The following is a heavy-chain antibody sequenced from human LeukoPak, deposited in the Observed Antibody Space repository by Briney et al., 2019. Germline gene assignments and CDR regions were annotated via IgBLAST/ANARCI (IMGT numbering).Heavy chain of an antibody. D-gene: IGHD6-6*01. CDR2: ISYDGSNK. V-gene: IGHV3-30*03. Sequence: PGGSLRLSCAASGFTFSSYSMNWVRQAPGKGLEWVAVISYDGSNKYYADSVKGRFTISRDNSKNTLYLQMNSLRAEDTAVYYCAVGGYTSSSVPFDYWGQGTLVTVSS. CDR1: GFTFSSYS. CDR3: AVGGYTSSSVPFDY. J-gene: IGHJ4*02.